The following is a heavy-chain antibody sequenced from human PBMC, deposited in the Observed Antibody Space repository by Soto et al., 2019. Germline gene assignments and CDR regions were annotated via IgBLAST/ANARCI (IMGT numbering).Heavy chain of an antibody. CDR1: GFTFSNYE. D-gene: IGHD6-19*01. J-gene: IGHJ6*02. CDR3: VRDASVVAVAGSFYYYGLDV. V-gene: IGHV3-48*03. CDR2: ISSSGTTM. Sequence: EVQLVESGGGLVQPGGSLRLSCGVSGFTFSNYEMNWVRQAPGKGLEWVSYISSSGTTMYYQDSVRGRFTVSRDNAKNSLYLQMNSLRAEDTALYYCVRDASVVAVAGSFYYYGLDVWGQGTTVTVSS.